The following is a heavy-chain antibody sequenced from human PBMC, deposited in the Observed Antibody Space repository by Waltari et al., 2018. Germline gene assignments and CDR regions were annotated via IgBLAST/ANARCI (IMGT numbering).Heavy chain of an antibody. J-gene: IGHJ3*02. Sequence: QLQLQESGPGLVKPSETLSLTCTVSGGSLSSSSYYWGWIRQPPGKGLEWIGSIYYSGSTYYNPSLKSRVTISVDTSKNQFSLKLSSVTAADTAVYYCAGEVGANAFDIWRQGTMVTVSS. V-gene: IGHV4-39*07. D-gene: IGHD1-26*01. CDR1: GGSLSSSSYY. CDR3: AGEVGANAFDI. CDR2: IYYSGST.